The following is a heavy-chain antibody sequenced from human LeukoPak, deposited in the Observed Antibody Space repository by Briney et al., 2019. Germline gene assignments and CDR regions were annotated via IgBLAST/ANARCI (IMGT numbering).Heavy chain of an antibody. CDR1: GGSISSYY. CDR3: RGGSPYYYYYMDV. V-gene: IGHV4-59*12. CDR2: IYYSGST. Sequence: PSETLSLTCTVSGGSISSYYWSWIRQPPGKGLEWIGYIYYSGSTNYNPSLKSRVTISVDTSKNQFSLKLSSVTAADTAVYYCRGGSPYYYYYMDVWGKGATVTVSS. J-gene: IGHJ6*03. D-gene: IGHD3-3*01.